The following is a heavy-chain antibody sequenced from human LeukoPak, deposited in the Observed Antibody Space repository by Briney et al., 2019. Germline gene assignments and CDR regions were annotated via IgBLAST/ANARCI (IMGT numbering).Heavy chain of an antibody. Sequence: SETLSLTCTVSGGSISSYYWNWIRQPPGKGLEWIGYIYYSGSTNYNSSLKSRVTISVDTSKNQFSLKLSSVTAADTAVYYCARIAVVTQGDAFDLWGRGTLVTVSS. CDR1: GGSISSYY. CDR3: ARIAVVTQGDAFDL. J-gene: IGHJ3*01. CDR2: IYYSGST. V-gene: IGHV4-59*01. D-gene: IGHD4-23*01.